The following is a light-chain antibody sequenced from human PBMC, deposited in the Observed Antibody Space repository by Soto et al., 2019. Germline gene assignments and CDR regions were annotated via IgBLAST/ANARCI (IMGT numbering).Light chain of an antibody. V-gene: IGLV2-14*01. Sequence: QSVLTQPASVSGSPGQSITISCTGTSSDVGGYNYVSWYQQHPGKAPKLMIYDVTNRPSGVSNRFSGSKSGNTASLTIPGLQAEDEADYYCSSYTSSSTYVFGAGTKVTV. CDR2: DVT. CDR3: SSYTSSSTYV. CDR1: SSDVGGYNY. J-gene: IGLJ1*01.